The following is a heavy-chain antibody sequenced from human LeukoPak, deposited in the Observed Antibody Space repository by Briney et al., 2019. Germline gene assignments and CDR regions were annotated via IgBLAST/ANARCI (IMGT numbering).Heavy chain of an antibody. Sequence: SETLSLTCAVYGGSFSGYYWSWIRQPPGKGLEWIGEINHSGSTNYNPSLKSRVTISVDTSKNQFSLKLSSVTAADTAVYYCATGPGEYSSGWYRLHWGQGTLVTVSS. CDR2: INHSGST. V-gene: IGHV4-34*01. CDR1: GGSFSGYY. D-gene: IGHD6-19*01. J-gene: IGHJ4*02. CDR3: ATGPGEYSSGWYRLH.